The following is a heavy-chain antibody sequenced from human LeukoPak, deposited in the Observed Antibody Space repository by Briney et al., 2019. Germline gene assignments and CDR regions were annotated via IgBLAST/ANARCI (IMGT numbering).Heavy chain of an antibody. J-gene: IGHJ4*02. CDR3: AKDPRIVVVMYYFDY. CDR1: GFTFSSYG. Sequence: SGGSLRLSCAASGFTFSSYGMHWVRQAPGKGLEWVAVISYDGSNKYYADSVKGRFTISRDNSKNTLYLQMNSLRAEDTAVYYCAKDPRIVVVMYYFDYWGQGTLVTVSS. CDR2: ISYDGSNK. D-gene: IGHD3-22*01. V-gene: IGHV3-30*18.